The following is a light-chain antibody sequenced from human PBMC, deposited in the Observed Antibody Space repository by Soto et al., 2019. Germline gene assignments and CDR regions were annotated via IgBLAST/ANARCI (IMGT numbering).Light chain of an antibody. CDR3: SSYTGSSTYV. J-gene: IGLJ1*01. CDR1: SSDVGGYNY. CDR2: EVR. V-gene: IGLV2-14*01. Sequence: QSVLTQPASVSGSPGQSITISCTGTSSDVGGYNYVTWYQQHPGKAPKLIIYEVRNRPSGISDRFSGSKSGNTASLTISGLQAEDEADYYCSSYTGSSTYVFGTGTQLTVL.